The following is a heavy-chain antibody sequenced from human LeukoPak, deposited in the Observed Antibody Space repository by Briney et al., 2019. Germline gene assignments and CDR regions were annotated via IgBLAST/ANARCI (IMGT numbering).Heavy chain of an antibody. D-gene: IGHD6-6*01. CDR1: GFTFDDYG. Sequence: PGGSLRLSCAASGFTFDDYGMSWVRQAPGKGLEWVAIISYDGGSTSYADSVKGRFTISRDNSKNTLYLQMSSLRTEDTAVYYCAKIEGSSSYYFDYWGQGTLVTVSS. CDR2: ISYDGGST. CDR3: AKIEGSSSYYFDY. V-gene: IGHV3-30*18. J-gene: IGHJ4*02.